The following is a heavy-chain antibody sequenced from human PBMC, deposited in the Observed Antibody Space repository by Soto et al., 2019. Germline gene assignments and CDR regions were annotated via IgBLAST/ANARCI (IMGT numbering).Heavy chain of an antibody. CDR1: GFTFTSYA. CDR2: ISYDGSNK. V-gene: IGHV3-30-3*01. J-gene: IGHJ6*02. CDR3: ARDGEMATTYYYSGMDV. Sequence: QVQLVESGGGVVQPGRSLRLSCAASGFTFTSYAMHWVRQAPGKGLEWVAAISYDGSNKYYADSVKGRFTIYRDNSKNTLNLQMTSLRAEDTAVYYCARDGEMATTYYYSGMDVGGQGTTVTVSS. D-gene: IGHD5-12*01.